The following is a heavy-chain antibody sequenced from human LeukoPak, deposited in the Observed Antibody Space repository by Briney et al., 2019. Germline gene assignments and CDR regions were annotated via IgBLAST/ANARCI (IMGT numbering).Heavy chain of an antibody. V-gene: IGHV1-69*05. J-gene: IGHJ5*02. D-gene: IGHD3-22*01. Sequence: ASVKVSCTASGGTFISYAISWVRQAPGQGLEWMGGIIPIFGTANYAQKFQGRVTITTDESTSTAYMELSSLRSEDTAVYYCARVAFDSSGLLFVFDPWGQGTLVTVSS. CDR1: GGTFISYA. CDR2: IIPIFGTA. CDR3: ARVAFDSSGLLFVFDP.